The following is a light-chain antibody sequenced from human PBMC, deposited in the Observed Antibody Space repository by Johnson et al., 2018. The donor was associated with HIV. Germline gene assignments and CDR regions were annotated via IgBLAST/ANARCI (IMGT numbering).Light chain of an antibody. Sequence: QSVLTQPPSVSAAPGQKVNISCYGSSSNIGNNYVSWYQQLPGTAPKLLIYDNNKRPSGIPDRFSASKSGTSATLGITGLQTGDEANYYCGTWDGGLSVYVFGTGTEVTVL. CDR1: SSNIGNNY. CDR2: DNN. V-gene: IGLV1-51*01. J-gene: IGLJ1*01. CDR3: GTWDGGLSVYV.